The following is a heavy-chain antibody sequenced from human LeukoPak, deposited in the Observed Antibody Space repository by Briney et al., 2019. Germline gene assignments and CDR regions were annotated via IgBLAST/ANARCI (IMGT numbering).Heavy chain of an antibody. CDR2: FDAGNGDT. D-gene: IGHD2-2*01. CDR1: GYTFSDYA. J-gene: IGHJ4*02. V-gene: IGHV1-3*01. Sequence: ASVKVSCKASGYTFSDYAMHWVRQAPGQRFEWMGWFDAGNGDTRYSQKFQGRVTITRDTSASTAYIELRSLRSEDTAMYYCARGSTSDWPLDHWGQETLVTISS. CDR3: ARGSTSDWPLDH.